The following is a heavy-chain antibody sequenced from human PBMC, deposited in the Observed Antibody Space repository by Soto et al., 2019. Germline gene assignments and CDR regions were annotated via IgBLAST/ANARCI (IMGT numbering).Heavy chain of an antibody. CDR2: INHSGST. CDR1: GGSFSRYF. CDR3: ARGVSVTNTFYYYYAMDV. Sequence: QVQLQQRGAGLLKPSETLSLTCAVYGGSFSRYFWNWIRQPPGKGLEWIGEINHSGSTNYNPSLKSRVTISLDTSKNQFSLKLSSVTAADTAVYYCARGVSVTNTFYYYYAMDVWGQGTTVTVSS. J-gene: IGHJ6*02. V-gene: IGHV4-34*01. D-gene: IGHD2-8*01.